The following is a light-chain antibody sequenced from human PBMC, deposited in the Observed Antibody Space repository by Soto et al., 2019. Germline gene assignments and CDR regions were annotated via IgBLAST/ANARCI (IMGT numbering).Light chain of an antibody. Sequence: DIVMTQSPDSLAVSLGERATINCKSSQSVLYSSNNKNYLAWYQQKPGQPPKLLIYWASTRESGVPDRFSGSGSGTAFPLTISSLQAEDVAVYYCQQYYSTPDTFGQGTKLEIK. V-gene: IGKV4-1*01. CDR1: QSVLYSSNNKNY. CDR3: QQYYSTPDT. CDR2: WAS. J-gene: IGKJ2*01.